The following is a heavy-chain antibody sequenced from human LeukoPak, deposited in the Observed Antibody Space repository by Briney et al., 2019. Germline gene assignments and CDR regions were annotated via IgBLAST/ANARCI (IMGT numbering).Heavy chain of an antibody. V-gene: IGHV3-74*01. CDR1: GFTFSSYW. CDR3: ARDAGRTIFGVGTPRNYFDY. CDR2: INTDGSTT. J-gene: IGHJ4*02. D-gene: IGHD3-3*01. Sequence: GGSLRLSCAASGFTFSSYWMHWVRQAPGKGLVWVSRINTDGSTTSYADSVKGRFTISRGNAKNTLYLEMNSLRVEDTAVYYCARDAGRTIFGVGTPRNYFDYWGQGTLVTVSS.